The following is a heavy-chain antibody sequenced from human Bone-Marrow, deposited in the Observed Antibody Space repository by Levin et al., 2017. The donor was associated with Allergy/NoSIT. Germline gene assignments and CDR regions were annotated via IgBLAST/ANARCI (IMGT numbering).Heavy chain of an antibody. CDR1: GFTFSSYW. CDR3: ARFKLELRYFDY. Sequence: GGSLRLSCAASGFTFSSYWMHWVRQAPGKGLVWVSRINSDGSSTSYADSVKGRFTISRDNAKNTLYLQMNSLRAEDTAVYYCARFKLELRYFDYWGQGTLVTVSS. J-gene: IGHJ4*02. CDR2: INSDGSST. V-gene: IGHV3-74*01. D-gene: IGHD1-7*01.